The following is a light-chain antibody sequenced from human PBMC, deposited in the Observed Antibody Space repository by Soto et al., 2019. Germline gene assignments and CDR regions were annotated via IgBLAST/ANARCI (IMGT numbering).Light chain of an antibody. V-gene: IGKV3-15*01. CDR2: GAS. J-gene: IGKJ3*01. CDR3: QQFYSYPFT. CDR1: QSVNSN. Sequence: EILMTQSPATLSVSPGERATLSCRASQSVNSNLAWYQQKPGQAPRLLIYGASTLQSGVPSRFSGSQSGTEFTLTISSLQPEDFATYYCQQFYSYPFTFGPGTKVDVK.